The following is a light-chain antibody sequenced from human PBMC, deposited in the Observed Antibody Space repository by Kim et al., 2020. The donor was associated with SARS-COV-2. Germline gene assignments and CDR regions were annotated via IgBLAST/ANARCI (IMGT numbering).Light chain of an antibody. V-gene: IGKV1-33*01. CDR1: QDIRHY. CDR2: DTS. J-gene: IGKJ4*01. Sequence: TGGDRVTITCQASQDIRHYLNWYQQKPGKAPKLLIYDTSHLESGVPSRFSGSGSGTDFTFTISSLQPEDIATYYCQQYDNLPSLTFGGGTKVDIK. CDR3: QQYDNLPSLT.